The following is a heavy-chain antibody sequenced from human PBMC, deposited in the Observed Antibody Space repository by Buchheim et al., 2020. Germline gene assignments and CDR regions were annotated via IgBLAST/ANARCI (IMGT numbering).Heavy chain of an antibody. CDR3: ARDQGALDI. V-gene: IGHV3-7*01. CDR1: RFTFSTYW. CDR2: INPDGGGT. Sequence: EVQLEESGGGLVQPGESLRLSCATSRFTFSTYWMSWVRQAPGKGLEWVANINPDGGGTFYVDSVKGRFIISRDNARNSLYLQMNSLRDEDTAVYYCARDQGALDIWGQGT. J-gene: IGHJ3*02.